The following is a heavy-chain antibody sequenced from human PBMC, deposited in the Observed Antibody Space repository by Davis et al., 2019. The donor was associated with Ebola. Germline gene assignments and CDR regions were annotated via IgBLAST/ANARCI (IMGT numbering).Heavy chain of an antibody. CDR3: ATLAARGYYYGMDV. CDR2: IYYSGST. CDR1: GGSISSYY. V-gene: IGHV4-59*08. Sequence: MPSETLSLTCTVSGGSISSYYWSWIRQPPGKGLEWIGYIYYSGSTNYNPSLKSRVTISVDTSKNQFSLKLSSVTAADTAVYYCATLAARGYYYGMDVWGQGTTVTVSS. J-gene: IGHJ6*02. D-gene: IGHD6-6*01.